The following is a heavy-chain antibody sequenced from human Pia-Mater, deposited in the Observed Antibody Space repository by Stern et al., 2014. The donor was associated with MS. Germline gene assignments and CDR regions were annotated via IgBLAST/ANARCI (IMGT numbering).Heavy chain of an antibody. D-gene: IGHD2-15*01. CDR1: GFTFSTYW. CDR2: IKPDGSEK. V-gene: IGHV3-7*01. Sequence: EVQLVESGGGLVQPGGSLRLSCAASGFTFSTYWMTWVRQAPGKGLEWVATIKPDGSEKYYVDSVKGRFTISRDNAKNLMYLQLNRLKAEETAMHYCARDVGDYWGHGTLVTVSS. CDR3: ARDVGDY. J-gene: IGHJ4*01.